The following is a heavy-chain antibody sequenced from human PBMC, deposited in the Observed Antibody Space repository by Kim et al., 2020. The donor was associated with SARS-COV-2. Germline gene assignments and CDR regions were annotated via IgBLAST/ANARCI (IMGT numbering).Heavy chain of an antibody. CDR1: GFTFSSYE. J-gene: IGHJ4*02. CDR2: ISSSGSTI. D-gene: IGHD5-18*01. CDR3: ARNGYSYGYEFDY. Sequence: GGSLRLSCVASGFTFSSYEMNWVRQAPGKGLEWVSYISSSGSTIYYADSVKGRFTISRDNAKNSLYLQMNSLRAEDTAVYYCARNGYSYGYEFDYWGQGTLVTVSS. V-gene: IGHV3-48*03.